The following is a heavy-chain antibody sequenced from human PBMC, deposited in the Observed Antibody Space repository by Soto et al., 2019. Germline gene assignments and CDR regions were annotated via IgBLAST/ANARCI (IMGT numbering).Heavy chain of an antibody. D-gene: IGHD3-16*02. Sequence: QVQLQQWGAGLLKPSETLSLTCAVYGGSFSGYYWSWIRQPPGKGLEWIGEINHSGSTNYNPSLKRRVTISVDTSKNQFSLKLSSVTAADTAVYYCARVLGELSSDAFDIWGQGTMVTVSS. J-gene: IGHJ3*02. CDR1: GGSFSGYY. V-gene: IGHV4-34*01. CDR3: ARVLGELSSDAFDI. CDR2: INHSGST.